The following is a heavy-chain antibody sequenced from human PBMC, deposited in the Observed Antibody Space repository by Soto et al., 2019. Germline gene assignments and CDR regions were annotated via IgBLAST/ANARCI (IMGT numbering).Heavy chain of an antibody. J-gene: IGHJ4*02. V-gene: IGHV3-30*03. CDR3: ARDKITGILDY. CDR1: GFTFSNYA. D-gene: IGHD1-20*01. CDR2: VSYDGDNE. Sequence: GGSLRLSCAASGFTFSNYAMHWVRQAPGKGLEWVAIVSYDGDNEYYADSVRGRFFISRVTITRDTSASTAYMELSSLRSEDTAVYYCARDKITGILDYWGQGTLVTVSS.